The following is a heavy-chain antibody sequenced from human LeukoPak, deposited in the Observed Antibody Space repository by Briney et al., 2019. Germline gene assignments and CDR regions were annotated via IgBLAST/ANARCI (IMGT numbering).Heavy chain of an antibody. CDR1: GYTFTGYY. CDR3: ARAVRNCSSTSCFSYYFDY. J-gene: IGHJ4*02. V-gene: IGHV1-2*02. Sequence: AASLKVSCKASGYTFTGYYMHWVRQAPGQGLEWSRWINCHTGRTNYAQRFQGRVTMTRATSISTAYMELSRLRSDDTAVYYCARAVRNCSSTSCFSYYFDYWGQGTLVTVSS. CDR2: INCHTGRT. D-gene: IGHD2-2*01.